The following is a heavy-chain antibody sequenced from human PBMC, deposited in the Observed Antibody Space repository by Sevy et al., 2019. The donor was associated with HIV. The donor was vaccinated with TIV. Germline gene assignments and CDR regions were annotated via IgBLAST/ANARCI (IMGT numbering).Heavy chain of an antibody. V-gene: IGHV3-33*01. CDR1: GFTFSSYD. D-gene: IGHD2-15*01. J-gene: IGHJ6*02. Sequence: GGSLRLSCAASGFTFSSYDMHWVRQAPGKGLEWVAAIWYDGINKYYGDSVKGRFTISRDNSKNTVYLQMNSLRAEETAVYYCARAGDIVEVVAHYGMDVWGQGTTVTVSS. CDR2: IWYDGINK. CDR3: ARAGDIVEVVAHYGMDV.